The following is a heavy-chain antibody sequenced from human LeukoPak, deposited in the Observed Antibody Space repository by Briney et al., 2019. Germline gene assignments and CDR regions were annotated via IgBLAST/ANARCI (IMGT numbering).Heavy chain of an antibody. CDR3: ARGRRTWIQLWLRFYYYMDV. J-gene: IGHJ6*03. CDR2: MNPNSGNT. CDR1: GYTFTGYY. V-gene: IGHV1-8*02. D-gene: IGHD5-18*01. Sequence: ASVKVSCKASGYTFTGYYMHWVRQAPGQGLEWMGWMNPNSGNTGYAQKFQGRVTMTRNTSISTAYMELSSLRSEDTAVYYCARGRRTWIQLWLRFYYYMDVWGKGTTVTISS.